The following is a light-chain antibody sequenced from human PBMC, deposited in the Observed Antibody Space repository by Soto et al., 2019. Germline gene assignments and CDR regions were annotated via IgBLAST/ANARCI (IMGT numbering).Light chain of an antibody. CDR2: AAT. J-gene: IGKJ2*01. Sequence: DIQMTQSPSSLSASVGDTITITCRAGQTPKNYVNWYQHKPGRVPKLLIYAATALQSGAPYRFAATASGTDFTLTIMSLQPEDSGTYYCQQYNNWLRGYTFGQGTKLEIK. CDR3: QQYNNWLRGYT. CDR1: QTPKNY. V-gene: IGKV1-39*01.